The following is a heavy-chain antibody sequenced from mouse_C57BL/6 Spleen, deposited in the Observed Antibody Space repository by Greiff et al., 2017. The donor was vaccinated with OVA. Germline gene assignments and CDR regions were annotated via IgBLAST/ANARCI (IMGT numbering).Heavy chain of an antibody. J-gene: IGHJ1*03. V-gene: IGHV7-1*01. CDR1: GFTFSDFY. D-gene: IGHD4-1*01. CDR3: ARDDSGTRGYFDV. CDR2: SRNKANDYTT. Sequence: EVKVVESGGGLVQSGRSLRLSCATSGFTFSDFYMEWVRQAPGKGLEWIAASRNKANDYTTEYSASVKGRFIVSRDTSQSILYLQMNALRAEDTAIYYCARDDSGTRGYFDVWGTGTTVTVSS.